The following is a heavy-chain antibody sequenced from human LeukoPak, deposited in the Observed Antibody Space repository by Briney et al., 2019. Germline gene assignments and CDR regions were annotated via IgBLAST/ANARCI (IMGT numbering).Heavy chain of an antibody. J-gene: IGHJ4*02. V-gene: IGHV4-61*01. CDR1: GGSVSSSSYY. D-gene: IGHD6-13*01. Sequence: SETLSLICTVSGGSVSSSSYYWSWIRQPPGKGLEWIGYIYYSGSTNYNPSLKSRVTISVDMSKNQFSLKLNSVTAADTAVYYCARGRAAAGTPVDYWGQGILVTVSS. CDR2: IYYSGST. CDR3: ARGRAAAGTPVDY.